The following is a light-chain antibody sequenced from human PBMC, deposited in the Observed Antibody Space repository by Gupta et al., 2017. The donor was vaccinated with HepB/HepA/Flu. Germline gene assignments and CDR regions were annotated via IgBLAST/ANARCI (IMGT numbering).Light chain of an antibody. CDR1: SSDVGAYNY. V-gene: IGLV2-14*01. CDR2: DVS. Sequence: QSALTQPASVSGSPGQSITISCTGTSSDVGAYNYVSWYQQHPGKAPKLMIDDVSNRPSGVSNRFSGSKYGNTASLTISGLQAEDEADYYCSSYTSSSTPVVFGGGTKLTVL. CDR3: SSYTSSSTPVV. J-gene: IGLJ2*01.